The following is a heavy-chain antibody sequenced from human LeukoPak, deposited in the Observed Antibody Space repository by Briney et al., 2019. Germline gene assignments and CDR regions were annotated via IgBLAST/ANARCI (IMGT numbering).Heavy chain of an antibody. V-gene: IGHV3-53*01. D-gene: IGHD1-1*01. J-gene: IGHJ6*02. CDR3: ARSGTSSAYYSYDMDV. CDR1: GFNVNNNY. CDR2: IYIGGST. Sequence: GGSLRLSCAASGFNVNNNYMNWVRQAPGEGLEWVSVIYIGGSTDYADSVKGRFTISRDDSKNTLYLQMNSLGAEDTAVYYCARSGTSSAYYSYDMDVWGQGTTVTVSS.